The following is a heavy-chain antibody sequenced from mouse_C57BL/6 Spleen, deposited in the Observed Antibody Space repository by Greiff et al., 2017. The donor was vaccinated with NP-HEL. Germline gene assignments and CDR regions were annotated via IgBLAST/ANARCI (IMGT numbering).Heavy chain of an antibody. CDR2: ISNLAYSI. Sequence: EVKLMESGGGLVQPGGSLKLSCAASGFTFSDYGMAWVRQAPRKGPEWVAFISNLAYSIYYADTVTGRFTISRENAKNTLYVEMSSLRSEDTAMYYCARPLDDYYAMDYWGQGTSVTVSS. V-gene: IGHV5-15*01. CDR1: GFTFSDYG. J-gene: IGHJ4*01. CDR3: ARPLDDYYAMDY.